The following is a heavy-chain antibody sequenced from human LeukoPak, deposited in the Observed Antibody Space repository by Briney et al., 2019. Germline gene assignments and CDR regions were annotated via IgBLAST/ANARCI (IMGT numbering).Heavy chain of an antibody. CDR3: ARNSTGAQDC. Sequence: ASVKVSCKASGYTFTNYYIHWVRQAPGQGLEWMGRINPNSGGTNYAQKFQGRVTMTRDTSISTAYKELSRLRSDDTAVYYCARNSTGAQDCWGQGTLVTVSS. CDR2: INPNSGGT. J-gene: IGHJ4*02. D-gene: IGHD1-26*01. CDR1: GYTFTNYY. V-gene: IGHV1-2*06.